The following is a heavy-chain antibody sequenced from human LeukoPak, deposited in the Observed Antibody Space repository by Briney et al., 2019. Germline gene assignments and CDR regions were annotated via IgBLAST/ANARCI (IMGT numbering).Heavy chain of an antibody. D-gene: IGHD2-15*01. CDR1: GFTFSSYA. J-gene: IGHJ4*02. Sequence: GGSLRLSCAASGFTFSSYAMSWVRQAPGKGLEWVSAISGSGGSTYYADSVKGRFTISRDNSKNTLYLQMNSLRAEDTAVYYCAKRRLAGVAAATDYWGQGTLVTVSS. V-gene: IGHV3-23*01. CDR2: ISGSGGST. CDR3: AKRRLAGVAAATDY.